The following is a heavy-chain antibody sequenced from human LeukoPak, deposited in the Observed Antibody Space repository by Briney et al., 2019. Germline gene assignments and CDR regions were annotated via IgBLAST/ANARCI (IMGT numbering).Heavy chain of an antibody. CDR2: ISSSTSYI. V-gene: IGHV3-21*01. CDR1: GFAISSYS. Sequence: GGPLRLSCAASGFAISSYSMNWVRQAPGKRLEWVSSISSSTSYIYYADSVKGRFTISRDNAKNSLYLQMNSLRAEDTAVYYCARDDDTAMAPDYWGQGTLVTVSS. CDR3: ARDDDTAMAPDY. D-gene: IGHD5-18*01. J-gene: IGHJ4*02.